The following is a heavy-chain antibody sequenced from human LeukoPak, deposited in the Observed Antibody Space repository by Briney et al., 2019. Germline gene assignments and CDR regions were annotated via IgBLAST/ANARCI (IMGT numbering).Heavy chain of an antibody. CDR2: INPSGGST. Sequence: ASVKVSCKASGYTFTSYYMHWVRQAPGQGLEWMGIINPSGGSTSYAQKFQGRVTMTRDMSTSTVYMELSSLRSDDTAVYYCARSSGYYKQYFQHWGQGTLVTVSS. D-gene: IGHD3-22*01. CDR1: GYTFTSYY. V-gene: IGHV1-46*01. J-gene: IGHJ1*01. CDR3: ARSSGYYKQYFQH.